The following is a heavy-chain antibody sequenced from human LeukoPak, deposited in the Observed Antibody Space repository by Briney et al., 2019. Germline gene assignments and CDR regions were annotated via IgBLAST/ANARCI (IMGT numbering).Heavy chain of an antibody. V-gene: IGHV3-33*08. Sequence: GGSLRLSCVASGFTFSSYWMSWVRQAPGKGLEWVSVIWYDGSHEDYADSVKGRFTISRDNSKNTLFMQMNSLRAEDTAVYYCARDQSSYGMDVWGQGTTVTVSS. CDR3: ARDQSSYGMDV. CDR2: IWYDGSHE. CDR1: GFTFSSYW. D-gene: IGHD3-16*02. J-gene: IGHJ6*02.